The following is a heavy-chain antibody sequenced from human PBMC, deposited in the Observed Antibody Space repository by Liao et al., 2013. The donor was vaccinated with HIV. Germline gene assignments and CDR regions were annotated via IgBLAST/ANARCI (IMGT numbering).Heavy chain of an antibody. CDR2: IFYSGNT. CDR3: ASIEVVVAGTRGGWFDP. J-gene: IGHJ5*02. V-gene: IGHV4-30-4*01. CDR1: GDSVTSDDYY. Sequence: QVQLQESGPGLVKPSQTLSLTCTVSGDSVTSDDYYWSWIRQPPGKGLEWIGYIFYSGNTYYNPSLKSRASISADTSKNQFSLKLSSVTAADTAMYYCASIEVVVAGTRGGWFDPWGQGTLVTVSS. D-gene: IGHD2-15*01.